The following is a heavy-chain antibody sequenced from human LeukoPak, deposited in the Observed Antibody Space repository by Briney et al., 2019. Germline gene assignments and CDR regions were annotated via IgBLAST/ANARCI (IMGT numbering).Heavy chain of an antibody. CDR1: GGTFSSYA. Sequence: SVKVSCKASGGTFSSYAISWVRQAPGQGLEWMGGIIPIFGTANYAQKFQGRVTITTDESTSTAYMELSSLRSENTAVYYCASTSSSSLHYFDYWGQGTLVTVSS. J-gene: IGHJ4*02. CDR3: ASTSSSSLHYFDY. D-gene: IGHD6-6*01. CDR2: IIPIFGTA. V-gene: IGHV1-69*05.